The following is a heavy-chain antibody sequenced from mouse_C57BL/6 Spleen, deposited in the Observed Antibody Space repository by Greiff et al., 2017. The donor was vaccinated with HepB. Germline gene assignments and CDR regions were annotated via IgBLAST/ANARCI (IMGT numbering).Heavy chain of an antibody. V-gene: IGHV1-50*01. CDR2: IDPSDSYT. CDR3: ARNSNEGAWFAY. Sequence: VQLQQPGAELVKPGASVKLSCKASGYTFTSYWMQWVKQRPGQGLEWIGEIDPSDSYTNYNQKFKGKATLTVDTSSSTAYMQLSSLTSEDSAVYYCARNSNEGAWFAYWGQGTLVTVSA. J-gene: IGHJ3*01. CDR1: GYTFTSYW. D-gene: IGHD2-5*01.